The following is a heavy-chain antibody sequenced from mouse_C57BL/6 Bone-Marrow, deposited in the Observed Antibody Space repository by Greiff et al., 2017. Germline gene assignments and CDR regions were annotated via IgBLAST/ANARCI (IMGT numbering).Heavy chain of an antibody. CDR3: ARLGDYLAWFAY. CDR2: ISNLAYSI. J-gene: IGHJ3*01. Sequence: EVKVVESGGGLVQPGGSLKLSCAASGFTFSDYGMAWVRQAPRKGPEWVAFISNLAYSIYYADTVTGRFTISRENAKNTLYLEMSSLRSEDTAMYYCARLGDYLAWFAYWGQGTLVTVSA. D-gene: IGHD2-4*01. CDR1: GFTFSDYG. V-gene: IGHV5-15*01.